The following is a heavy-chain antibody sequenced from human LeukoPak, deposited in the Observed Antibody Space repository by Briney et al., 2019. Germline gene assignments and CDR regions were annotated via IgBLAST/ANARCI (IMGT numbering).Heavy chain of an antibody. CDR3: ARSDIVVVTATPSYAFDI. D-gene: IGHD2-21*02. CDR1: GGTFSSYA. J-gene: IGHJ3*02. CDR2: IIPIFGTA. V-gene: IGHV1-69*01. Sequence: SVKVSCKASGGTFSSYATSWVRLAPGQGLEWMGGIIPIFGTANYAQKFQGRVTITADESTSTAYMELSSLRSEDTAVYYCARSDIVVVTATPSYAFDIWGQGTMVTVSS.